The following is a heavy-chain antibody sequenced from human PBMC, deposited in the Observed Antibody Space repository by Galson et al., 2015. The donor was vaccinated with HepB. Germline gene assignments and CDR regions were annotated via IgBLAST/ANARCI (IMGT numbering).Heavy chain of an antibody. D-gene: IGHD6-19*01. Sequence: SLRLSCAASGFTFSSYAMHWVRQAPGKGLEWVAVISYDGSNKYYADSVKGRFTISRDNSKNTLYLQMNSLRAEDTAVYYCARAEQWLAVDYWGQGTLVTVSS. V-gene: IGHV3-30-3*01. CDR3: ARAEQWLAVDY. CDR2: ISYDGSNK. J-gene: IGHJ4*02. CDR1: GFTFSSYA.